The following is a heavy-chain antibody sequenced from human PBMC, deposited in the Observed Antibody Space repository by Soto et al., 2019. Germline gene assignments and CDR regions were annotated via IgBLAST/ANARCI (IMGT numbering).Heavy chain of an antibody. CDR1: GYTFTGYY. V-gene: IGHV1-2*02. D-gene: IGHD2-2*02. Sequence: GASVKVSCKASGYTFTGYYMHWVRQAPGQGLEWVGWINPNSGGTNYAQKFQGRVTMTRDTSISTAYMELSRLRSDDTAVYYCARDSPIVVVPAAIREADYYYYYGMDVWGQGTTVTVSS. CDR2: INPNSGGT. J-gene: IGHJ6*02. CDR3: ARDSPIVVVPAAIREADYYYYYGMDV.